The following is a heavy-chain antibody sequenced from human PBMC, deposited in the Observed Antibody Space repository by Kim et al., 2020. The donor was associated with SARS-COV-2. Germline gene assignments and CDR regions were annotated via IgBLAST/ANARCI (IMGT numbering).Heavy chain of an antibody. J-gene: IGHJ4*02. V-gene: IGHV6-1*01. Sequence: YAESVKSRITIPTDIFKNQFSLQLSSVTPEDTAMYYCARGLGDHSSPLGYWGQGTPVTVSS. CDR3: ARGLGDHSSPLGY. D-gene: IGHD6-13*01.